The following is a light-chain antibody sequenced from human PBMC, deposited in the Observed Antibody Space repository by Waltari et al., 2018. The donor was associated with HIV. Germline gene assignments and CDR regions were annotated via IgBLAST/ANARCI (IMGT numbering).Light chain of an antibody. CDR1: QHLIYYYNNKNY. J-gene: IGKJ5*01. Sequence: DIVLTQSPDSLAVSLGERDTLKCRSSQHLIYYYNNKNYLGWDQQKPGQPPRLRISGSSTRESGIPDRFKGSGSGTDFTLTISSLQAEDVAVYCCQQYYNTPINFGQGTRLAIK. CDR2: GSS. CDR3: QQYYNTPIN. V-gene: IGKV4-1*01.